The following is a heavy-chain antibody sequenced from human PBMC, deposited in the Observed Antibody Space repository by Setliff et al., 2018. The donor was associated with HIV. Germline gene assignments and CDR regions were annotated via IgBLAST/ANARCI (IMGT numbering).Heavy chain of an antibody. Sequence: ASVKVSCKASGYTFTSYGISWVRQAPGQGLEWMGWISAYNGNTNYAQKLQGRVTMTTDTSTSTAYMELRSLRSDDTAVYYCARMIVLSASSPPNAFDIWGQGTLVTVSS. D-gene: IGHD3-22*01. J-gene: IGHJ4*02. CDR2: ISAYNGNT. CDR1: GYTFTSYG. V-gene: IGHV1-18*01. CDR3: ARMIVLSASSPPNAFDI.